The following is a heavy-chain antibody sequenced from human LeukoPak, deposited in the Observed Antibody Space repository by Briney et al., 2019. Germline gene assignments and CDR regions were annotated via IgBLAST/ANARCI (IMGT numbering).Heavy chain of an antibody. CDR3: ATVYSGYDVVGEDY. D-gene: IGHD5-12*01. J-gene: IGHJ4*02. CDR2: INHSGNT. Sequence: SETLSLTCAVYGGSFSGYYWSWIRQPPGKGLEWIGEINHSGNTNYNPSLKSRVTISVDTSKNQFSLNLSSVTAADTVVYYCATVYSGYDVVGEDYWGQGTLVTVSS. CDR1: GGSFSGYY. V-gene: IGHV4-34*01.